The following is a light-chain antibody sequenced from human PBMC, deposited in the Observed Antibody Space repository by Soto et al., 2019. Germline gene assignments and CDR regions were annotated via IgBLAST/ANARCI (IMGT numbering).Light chain of an antibody. CDR1: QSVSSSY. J-gene: IGKJ2*01. V-gene: IGKV3-20*01. CDR2: GAS. CDR3: QQYGSSPYT. Sequence: EIVLTQSPGTLSLSPGERATLSCRASQSVSSSYLAWYQQKPGQAPRLLIYGASSRATGIPDRFSGSGSGTAFSLTISSLEPEEFAVYYCQQYGSSPYTFGQGTKLEIK.